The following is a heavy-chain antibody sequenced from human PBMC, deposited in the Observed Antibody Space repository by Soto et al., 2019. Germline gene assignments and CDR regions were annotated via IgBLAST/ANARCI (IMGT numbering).Heavy chain of an antibody. CDR1: GGSFSGYS. CDR2: VNPTGST. J-gene: IGHJ3*02. V-gene: IGHV4-34*01. Sequence: SETLSLTCAVYGGSFSGYSWSWIRQSPGKGLEWIGEVNPTGSTKYNPSLKSRVTISVDTSKNQFSLNLNSVTAADTALYYCARSREQWLVDAFDIWGQGTMVTVSS. CDR3: ARSREQWLVDAFDI. D-gene: IGHD6-19*01.